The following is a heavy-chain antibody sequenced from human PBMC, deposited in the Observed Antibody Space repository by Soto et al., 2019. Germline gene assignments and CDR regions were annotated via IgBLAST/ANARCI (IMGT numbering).Heavy chain of an antibody. CDR1: GFTFSSYA. CDR3: AEEDVLMVYAMASLFDY. CDR2: ISGSGGST. V-gene: IGHV3-23*01. J-gene: IGHJ4*02. Sequence: PGGSLRLSCAASGFTFSSYAMSWVRQAPGKGLEWVSAISGSGGSTYYADSVKGRFTISRDNSKNTLYLQMNSLRAEDTAVYYCAEEDVLMVYAMASLFDYWGQGTLVTVSS. D-gene: IGHD2-8*01.